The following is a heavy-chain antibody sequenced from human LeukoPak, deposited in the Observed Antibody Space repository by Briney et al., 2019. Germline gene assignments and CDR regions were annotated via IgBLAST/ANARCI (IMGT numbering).Heavy chain of an antibody. Sequence: ASVKVSCKASGYTFTSYDINWVRQATGQGLEWMGWMNPNSGNTGYAQKFQGRVTMTRSTSISTAYMELSSLRSEDTAVYYCARGLRYFDWLFKDYGMDVWGQGTTVTVSS. CDR3: ARGLRYFDWLFKDYGMDV. CDR1: GYTFTSYD. CDR2: MNPNSGNT. D-gene: IGHD3-9*01. J-gene: IGHJ6*02. V-gene: IGHV1-8*01.